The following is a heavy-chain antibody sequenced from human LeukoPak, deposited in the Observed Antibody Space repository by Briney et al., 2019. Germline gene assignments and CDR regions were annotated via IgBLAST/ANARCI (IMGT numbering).Heavy chain of an antibody. D-gene: IGHD6-19*01. V-gene: IGHV3-48*03. Sequence: PGGSLRLSCAASGFTFSSYEMNWVRQAPGKGLEWVSYSSSSGSVIYYADSVKGRFTISRDNSKDTLYLQMDSLSAEDTAVYYCARGGRFTSGWRGAFDSWGQGTLVTVSS. CDR3: ARGGRFTSGWRGAFDS. CDR1: GFTFSSYE. CDR2: SSSSGSVI. J-gene: IGHJ4*02.